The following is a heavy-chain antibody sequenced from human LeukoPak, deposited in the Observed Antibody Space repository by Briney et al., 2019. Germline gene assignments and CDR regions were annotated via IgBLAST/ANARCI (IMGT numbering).Heavy chain of an antibody. J-gene: IGHJ4*02. CDR3: AKDRFGSGSTTDY. D-gene: IGHD3-10*01. CDR2: ISGSGGNT. Sequence: GASLRLSCAASGFTFSNYAMSWVRQAPGKGLEWVSSISGSGGNTYYADSVKGRSTISRDNSKNTLDLQMNSLRVEDTAVYYCAKDRFGSGSTTDYWGQGTLVTVSS. V-gene: IGHV3-23*01. CDR1: GFTFSNYA.